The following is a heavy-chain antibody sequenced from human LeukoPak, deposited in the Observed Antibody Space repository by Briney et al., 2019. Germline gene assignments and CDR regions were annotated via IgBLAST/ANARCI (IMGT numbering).Heavy chain of an antibody. Sequence: PSETLSLTCVVSGGSISSFDWWSWVRQPPGKGLEWIGETHQSGFTNYNPSLESRVTITADKSRNQFSLKLSSVTAADTAVYYCARTRGYYDSCFDYWGQGTLVTVSS. CDR3: ARTRGYYDSCFDY. J-gene: IGHJ4*02. CDR1: GGSISSFDW. D-gene: IGHD3-3*01. V-gene: IGHV4-4*02. CDR2: THQSGFT.